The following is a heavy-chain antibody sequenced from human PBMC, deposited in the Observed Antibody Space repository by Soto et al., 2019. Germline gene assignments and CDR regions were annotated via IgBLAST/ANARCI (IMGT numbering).Heavy chain of an antibody. D-gene: IGHD2-2*01. Sequence: SETLSLTCTVSGGSISSYYWSWIRQPPGKGLEWIGYIYYSGSTNYNPSLKSRVTISVDTSKNQFSLKLSSVTAADTAVYYCARRAAGRVVVPAAMYWFDPWGQGTLDTVSS. V-gene: IGHV4-59*08. J-gene: IGHJ5*02. CDR1: GGSISSYY. CDR3: ARRAAGRVVVPAAMYWFDP. CDR2: IYYSGST.